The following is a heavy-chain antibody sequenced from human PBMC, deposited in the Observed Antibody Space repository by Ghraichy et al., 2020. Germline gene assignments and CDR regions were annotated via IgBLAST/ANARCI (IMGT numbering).Heavy chain of an antibody. CDR2: IYYSGST. D-gene: IGHD3-10*01. J-gene: IGHJ4*02. Sequence: SETLSLTCTVSGGSISSSSYYWGWIRQPPGKGLEWIGSIYYSGSTYYNPSLKSRVTISVDTSKNQFSLKLSSVTAADTAVYYCARRGRGSGSYYWALDYWGQGTLVTVSS. CDR1: GGSISSSSYY. V-gene: IGHV4-39*01. CDR3: ARRGRGSGSYYWALDY.